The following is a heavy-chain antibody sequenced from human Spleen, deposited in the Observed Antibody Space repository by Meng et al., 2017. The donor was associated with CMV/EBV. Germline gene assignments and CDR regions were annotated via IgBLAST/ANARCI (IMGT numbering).Heavy chain of an antibody. J-gene: IGHJ5*02. CDR2: IYWNDDK. CDR3: AHRHLEYYDFWSGNNWFDP. Sequence: LSTSGVGVGWLRQPPGKALEWLALIYWNDDKRYSPSLKSRLTITKDTSKNQVVLTMTNMDPVDTATYYCAHRHLEYYDFWSGNNWFDPWGQGTLVTVSS. D-gene: IGHD3-3*01. V-gene: IGHV2-5*01. CDR1: LSTSGVG.